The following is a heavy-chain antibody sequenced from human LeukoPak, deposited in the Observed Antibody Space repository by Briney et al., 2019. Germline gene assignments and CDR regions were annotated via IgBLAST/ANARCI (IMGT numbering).Heavy chain of an antibody. J-gene: IGHJ4*02. V-gene: IGHV3-7*01. Sequence: GGSLRLSCGASGFTFSSYWMSWVRQAPGKGLEWVANIKHDGSEKYYVDSVKGRFTVSRDNAKNSLYLQMNSLRAEDTAVYYCARAYYDSSGYYYVYFDYWGQGTLVTVSS. CDR2: IKHDGSEK. CDR1: GFTFSSYW. D-gene: IGHD3-22*01. CDR3: ARAYYDSSGYYYVYFDY.